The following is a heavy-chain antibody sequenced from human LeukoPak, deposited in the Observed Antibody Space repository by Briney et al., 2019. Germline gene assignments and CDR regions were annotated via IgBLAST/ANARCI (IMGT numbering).Heavy chain of an antibody. Sequence: GGSLRLSCAASGFTVSSNYMSWVRQAPGKGLEWVSVIYSGGSTFYADSVKGRFTISRDNSKNTLYLQMNSLRAEDTAVYYCARGGVYGDPRRAIDYWGQGTLVTVSS. V-gene: IGHV3-53*01. CDR1: GFTVSSNY. J-gene: IGHJ4*02. CDR2: IYSGGST. CDR3: ARGGVYGDPRRAIDY. D-gene: IGHD4-17*01.